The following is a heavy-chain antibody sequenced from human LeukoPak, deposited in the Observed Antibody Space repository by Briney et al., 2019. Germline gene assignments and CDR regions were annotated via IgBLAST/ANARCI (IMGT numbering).Heavy chain of an antibody. D-gene: IGHD6-13*01. CDR2: IYSGGST. Sequence: GGSLRLSCAASGFTFSTHWMHWVRQAPGKGLVWVSVIYSGGSTYYADSVKGRFTISRDNSKNTLYLQMNSLRAEDTAVYYCAKDLVAAGDYFDYWGQGTLVAVSS. J-gene: IGHJ4*02. CDR3: AKDLVAAGDYFDY. V-gene: IGHV3-66*01. CDR1: GFTFSTHW.